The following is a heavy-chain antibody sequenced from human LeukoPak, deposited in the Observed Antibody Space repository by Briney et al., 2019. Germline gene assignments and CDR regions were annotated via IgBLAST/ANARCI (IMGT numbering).Heavy chain of an antibody. CDR1: GGSFSGHY. CDR2: IYYSGTT. D-gene: IGHD6-19*01. Sequence: SETLSLTCAVYGGSFSGHYWSWIRQPPGKGLEWIGYIYYSGTTNYSPSLKSRVTISVDTSKNQFSLKLSSVTAADTAVYYCARVMGSGWTGFDYWGQGTLVTVSS. J-gene: IGHJ4*02. CDR3: ARVMGSGWTGFDY. V-gene: IGHV4-59*11.